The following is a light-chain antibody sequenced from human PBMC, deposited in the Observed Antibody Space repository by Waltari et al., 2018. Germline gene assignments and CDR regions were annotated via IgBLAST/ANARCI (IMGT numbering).Light chain of an antibody. CDR3: QQYYNPPRT. J-gene: IGKJ1*01. CDR2: WAS. V-gene: IGKV4-1*01. Sequence: IVMTQSPDSLAVSLGERATINCKSSQSVFYSSNNKNSLAWFQQKPGQPPKLLIYWASTRESGVPDRFSGSGSGTDFTLTISSLQAEDVAVYYCQQYYNPPRTFGQGTKVEIK. CDR1: QSVFYSSNNKNS.